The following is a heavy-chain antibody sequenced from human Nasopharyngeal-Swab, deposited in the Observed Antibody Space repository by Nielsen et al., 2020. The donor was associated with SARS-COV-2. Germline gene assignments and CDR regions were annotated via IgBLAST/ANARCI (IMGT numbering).Heavy chain of an antibody. CDR3: ARDLRSGYDGYYYYGMDV. CDR1: GFTFSDYY. CDR2: ISSSGSTI. J-gene: IGHJ6*02. V-gene: IGHV3-11*04. D-gene: IGHD5-12*01. Sequence: GESLKISCAASGFTFSDYYMSWIRQAPGKGLEWVSYISSSGSTIYYADSVKGRFTISRDNAKNSLYLQMNSLRAEDTAVYYCARDLRSGYDGYYYYGMDVWGQGTTVTVSS.